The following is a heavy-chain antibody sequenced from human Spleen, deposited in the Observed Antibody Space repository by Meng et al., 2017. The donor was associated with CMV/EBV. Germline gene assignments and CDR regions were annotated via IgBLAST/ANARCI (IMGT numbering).Heavy chain of an antibody. V-gene: IGHV1-2*02. Sequence: ASVKVSCKTSGYTFTGYYMHWVRQAPGQGLEWMGWINPDSGGTNYARNFQGRVTMTRDTSISTAYMELSSLRSEDTAVYYCARGPARYYDFWSGYYSYGMDVWGQGTTVTVSS. CDR3: ARGPARYYDFWSGYYSYGMDV. CDR1: GYTFTGYY. D-gene: IGHD3-3*01. CDR2: INPDSGGT. J-gene: IGHJ6*02.